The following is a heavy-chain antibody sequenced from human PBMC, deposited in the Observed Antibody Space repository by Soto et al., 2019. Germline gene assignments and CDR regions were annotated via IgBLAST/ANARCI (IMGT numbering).Heavy chain of an antibody. CDR1: GFTFNNYG. CDR2: IWNEGSNN. CDR3: ARRQIPPPTRGAANARGGMDV. D-gene: IGHD6-13*01. V-gene: IGHV3-33*01. J-gene: IGHJ6*02. Sequence: GGSLRLSCAASGFTFNNYGMHWVRQAPGKGLEWLAVIWNEGSNNYYAKLLKGRFTISRDNSKNTLYLQMNSLRAEDTAVYYCARRQIPPPTRGAANARGGMDVWGQGTTVTVSS.